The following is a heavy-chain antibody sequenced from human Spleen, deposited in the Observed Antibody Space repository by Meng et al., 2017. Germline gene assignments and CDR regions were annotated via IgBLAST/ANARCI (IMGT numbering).Heavy chain of an antibody. CDR2: VSAYNGNT. CDR1: GYTFTSYG. V-gene: IGHV1-18*01. CDR3: ARETVMFSGSYYFDY. D-gene: IGHD1-26*01. J-gene: IGHJ4*02. Sequence: ASVKVSCKASGYTFTSYGISWVRQAPGQGLEWMGWVSAYNGNTNYAQKFQGRVTMTTDTSTSTAYMELRSLRSDDTAVYYCARETVMFSGSYYFDYWGQGTLVTVSS.